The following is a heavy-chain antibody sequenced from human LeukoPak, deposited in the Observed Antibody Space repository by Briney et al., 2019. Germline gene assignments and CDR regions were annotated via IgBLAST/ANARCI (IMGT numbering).Heavy chain of an antibody. Sequence: SQTLSLTCTVSGGSISSGGYYWSWIRQPPGKGLEWIGYIYHSGSTYYNPSLKSRVTISVDRSKNQFSLKLSSVTAADTAVYYCARPFGPSGYYTNWGQGTLVTVSS. CDR3: ARPFGPSGYYTN. CDR2: IYHSGST. D-gene: IGHD3-3*01. J-gene: IGHJ4*02. V-gene: IGHV4-30-2*01. CDR1: GGSISSGGYY.